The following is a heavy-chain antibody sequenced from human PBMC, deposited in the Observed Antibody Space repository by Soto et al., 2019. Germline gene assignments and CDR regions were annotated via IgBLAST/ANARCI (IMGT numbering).Heavy chain of an antibody. D-gene: IGHD1-26*01. CDR1: GFTFSHYW. Sequence: EVQLVESGGGLVQPGGSLRLSCVASGFTFSHYWMNWVRQAPGKGLEWVANIKQDGSQKYYVDSVKGRFTISRDNAMNLLYLQMNSLRAEDTAVYYCATGRALDYWGQGTLVTVSS. CDR2: IKQDGSQK. CDR3: ATGRALDY. V-gene: IGHV3-7*02. J-gene: IGHJ4*02.